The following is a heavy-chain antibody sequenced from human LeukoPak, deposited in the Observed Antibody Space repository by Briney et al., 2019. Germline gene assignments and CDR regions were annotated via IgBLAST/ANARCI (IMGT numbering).Heavy chain of an antibody. V-gene: IGHV4-39*07. D-gene: IGHD2-8*01. CDR3: VLAPNSNWFDF. Sequence: PSETLSLTCTVSGDSISSSSHYWGWIRQPPGKGLEWIGNIYYSGSTYYNPSLKSRGTISIDTSRRQFFLKLNSVTAADTAVYFCVLAPNSNWFDFWGPGTLVTVSS. CDR1: GDSISSSSHY. J-gene: IGHJ5*01. CDR2: IYYSGST.